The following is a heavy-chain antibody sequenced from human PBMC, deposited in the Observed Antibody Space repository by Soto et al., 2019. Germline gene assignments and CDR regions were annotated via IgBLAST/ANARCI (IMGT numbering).Heavy chain of an antibody. CDR1: SGSISSFY. V-gene: IGHV4-59*01. J-gene: IGHJ4*02. CDR3: ARSPCSGGSCYSPTFDY. D-gene: IGHD2-15*01. Sequence: SETLSLTCSVSSGSISSFYWNWIRQPPGKGLEWIGYIYYTGSTTYNPSLETRVTMSINTSNNQFSLKLSSVTAADTAVYYCARSPCSGGSCYSPTFDYWGQGALVTVSS. CDR2: IYYTGST.